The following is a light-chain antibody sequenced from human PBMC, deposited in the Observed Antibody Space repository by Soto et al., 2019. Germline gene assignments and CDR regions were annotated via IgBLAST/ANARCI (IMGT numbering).Light chain of an antibody. V-gene: IGKV3-20*01. CDR1: QSVSSSN. CDR3: QQYGTS. Sequence: EIVLTQSPGTLSLSPGERATLSCRASQSVSSSNLAWYQQKPGQAPRLLIYGASSRATGIPDRFSGSGSGTDFTLTISRLEPEDFAVYYCQQYGTSFGPGTNVDIK. J-gene: IGKJ3*01. CDR2: GAS.